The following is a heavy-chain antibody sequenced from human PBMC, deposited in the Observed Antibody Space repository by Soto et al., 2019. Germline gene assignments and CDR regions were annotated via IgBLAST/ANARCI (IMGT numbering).Heavy chain of an antibody. Sequence: QVQLVQSGAEVKKPGASVKVSCKASGYTFTSYGINWVRQAPGQGLEWMGWINTYDGNTNHAQKFQGRGTMTTDTSTSTAYMELRSLSSDDTAVYYCAASQQFAYWGQGTLVTVSS. J-gene: IGHJ4*02. CDR3: AASQQFAY. CDR1: GYTFTSYG. CDR2: INTYDGNT. V-gene: IGHV1-18*01. D-gene: IGHD6-13*01.